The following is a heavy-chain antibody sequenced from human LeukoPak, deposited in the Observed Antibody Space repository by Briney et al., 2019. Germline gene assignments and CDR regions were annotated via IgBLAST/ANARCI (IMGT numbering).Heavy chain of an antibody. Sequence: GGSLRLSCAASGFTFSSYAMSRVRQAPGKGLEWVSAISGSGGDTYYADSVKGRFTISRDNSKNTLYLQMNSLRAEDTAVYYCAKDGSPPGYSSDWGQGTLVTVSS. J-gene: IGHJ4*02. V-gene: IGHV3-23*01. CDR3: AKDGSPPGYSSD. D-gene: IGHD6-19*01. CDR1: GFTFSSYA. CDR2: ISGSGGDT.